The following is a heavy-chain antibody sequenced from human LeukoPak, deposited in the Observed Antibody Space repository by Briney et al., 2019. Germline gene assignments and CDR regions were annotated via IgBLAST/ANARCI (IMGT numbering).Heavy chain of an antibody. J-gene: IGHJ5*02. CDR2: IYYSGST. CDR1: GGSISSSSYY. D-gene: IGHD2-2*01. Sequence: SETLSLTCTVSGGSISSSSYYWGWIRQPPGKGLEWIGSIYYSGSTYYNPSLKSRVTISVDTSKNQFSLKLSSVTAADTAVYYCGGQLLRNWFDPWGQGTLVTVSS. CDR3: GGQLLRNWFDP. V-gene: IGHV4-39*07.